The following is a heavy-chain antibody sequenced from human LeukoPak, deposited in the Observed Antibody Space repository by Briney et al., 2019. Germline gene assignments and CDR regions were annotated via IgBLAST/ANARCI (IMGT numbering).Heavy chain of an antibody. CDR3: AKDRGLYSSSFTTSLDY. V-gene: IGHV3-30*02. CDR1: GFTFSSYG. CDR2: IRYVGSNK. J-gene: IGHJ4*02. Sequence: PGGSLRLSCAASGFTFSSYGMHWVRQAPGKGLEWVAFIRYVGSNKYYADSVKGRFTISRDNSKNTLYLQMNSLRAEDTAVYYCAKDRGLYSSSFTTSLDYWGQGTLVTVSS. D-gene: IGHD6-6*01.